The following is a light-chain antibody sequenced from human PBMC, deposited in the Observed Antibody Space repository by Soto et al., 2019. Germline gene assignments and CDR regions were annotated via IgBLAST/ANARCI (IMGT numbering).Light chain of an antibody. V-gene: IGKV1-5*03. J-gene: IGKJ1*01. CDR2: KAS. CDR3: QQYDTYPWT. Sequence: DIQMTQFPSTLSASVGDRVTITCRASQSISSWLAWYQQKPGKAPKLQIYKASSLQTGVPSRFSGSGSGTEFILTISSLQPDDFATYYCQQYDTYPWTFGQGTKVEI. CDR1: QSISSW.